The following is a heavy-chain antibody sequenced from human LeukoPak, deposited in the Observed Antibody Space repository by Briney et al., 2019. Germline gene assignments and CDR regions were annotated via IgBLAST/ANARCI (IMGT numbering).Heavy chain of an antibody. D-gene: IGHD3-10*01. CDR2: ISSDGGST. CDR1: GFTFSSYA. Sequence: GGSLRLSCADSGFTFSSYAMHWVRQAPGKGLEYVSAISSDGGSTYYANSVKGRFTISRDNSKNTLYLQMGSLRAEDMAVYYCARGTHYYGSGSYYNEPLDYWGQGTLVTVSS. CDR3: ARGTHYYGSGSYYNEPLDY. J-gene: IGHJ4*02. V-gene: IGHV3-64*01.